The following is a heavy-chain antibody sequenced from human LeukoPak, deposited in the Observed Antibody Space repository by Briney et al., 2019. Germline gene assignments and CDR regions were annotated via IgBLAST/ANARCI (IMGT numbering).Heavy chain of an antibody. D-gene: IGHD2-2*01. J-gene: IGHJ4*02. Sequence: ASVKVSCKASGYTFTSYDINWVRQATGQGLEWMGWMNPNSGNTGYAQKFQGRVTMTRNTSISTAYMELSSLRSEDTAVYYCARGHVCRSTSCHEHFDYWGQGTLVTVSS. CDR2: MNPNSGNT. CDR3: ARGHVCRSTSCHEHFDY. CDR1: GYTFTSYD. V-gene: IGHV1-8*01.